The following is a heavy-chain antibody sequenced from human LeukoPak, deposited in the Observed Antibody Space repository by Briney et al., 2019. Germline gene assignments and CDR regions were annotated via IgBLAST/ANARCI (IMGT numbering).Heavy chain of an antibody. CDR2: IKSKTDGGTT. Sequence: GGSLRLSCAASGSTFSNAWMSWVRQAPGKGLEWVGRIKSKTDGGTTDYAAPVKGRFTISRDDSKNTLYLQMNSLKTEDTAVYYCTTENYDILTGYVYFDYWGQGTLVTVSS. CDR1: GSTFSNAW. V-gene: IGHV3-15*01. CDR3: TTENYDILTGYVYFDY. D-gene: IGHD3-9*01. J-gene: IGHJ4*02.